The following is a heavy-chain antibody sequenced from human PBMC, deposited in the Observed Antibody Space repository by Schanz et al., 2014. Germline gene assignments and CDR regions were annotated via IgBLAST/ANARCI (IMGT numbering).Heavy chain of an antibody. D-gene: IGHD2-2*01. CDR3: ARGSCSNSGCFDAFDV. CDR2: INPIDGST. Sequence: HVQLWHSLAEGEKPRASETGSCTASRDMCTRHILHSGRHTPGHGFEWIGLINPIDGSTTYPLRFHGRITMTRDTSTTTFYMDLSSLGSEDTAVYYCARGSCSNSGCFDAFDVWGQGTMVTVSS. CDR1: RDMCTRHI. V-gene: IGHV1-46*01. J-gene: IGHJ3*01.